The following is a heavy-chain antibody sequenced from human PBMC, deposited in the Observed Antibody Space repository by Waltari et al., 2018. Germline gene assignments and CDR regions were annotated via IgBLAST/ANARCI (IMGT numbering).Heavy chain of an antibody. CDR2: SWRDSSVI. J-gene: IGHJ1*01. CDR3: VRGSSTNGNILQY. Sequence: EVHLVESGGGLVRPGGSLRLSCSVLELNFRNAWMHWVRQGPGKGLVWVSRSWRDSSVINYADSVNGRFIISRDNAKNMLYLQMNSLRVEDTAVYYCVRGSSTNGNILQYWGQGTLVSVSS. V-gene: IGHV3-74*01. CDR1: ELNFRNAW. D-gene: IGHD2-2*01.